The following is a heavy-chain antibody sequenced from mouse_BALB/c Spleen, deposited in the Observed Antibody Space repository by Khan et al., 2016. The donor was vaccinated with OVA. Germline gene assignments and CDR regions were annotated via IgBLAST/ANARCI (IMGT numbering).Heavy chain of an antibody. CDR3: ARGNYYGYYFDY. V-gene: IGHV3-2*02. CDR1: GYSITSGYA. D-gene: IGHD1-1*01. J-gene: IGHJ2*01. CDR2: ISYSGGT. Sequence: EVQLQESGPGLVKPSQSLSLTCTVTGYSITSGYAWNWIRQFPGNKLEWMGYISYSGGTSYNPSLKSRIPITRDTPKNQFFLQLNSVTTEDTATYYCARGNYYGYYFDYWGQGTPLTVSS.